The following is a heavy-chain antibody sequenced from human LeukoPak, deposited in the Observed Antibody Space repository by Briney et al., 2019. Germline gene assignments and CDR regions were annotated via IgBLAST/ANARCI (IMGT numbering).Heavy chain of an antibody. J-gene: IGHJ6*02. CDR2: ISGSGGST. D-gene: IGHD4-17*01. V-gene: IGHV3-23*01. CDR3: ARDFNPWGPTVTTKVYYYGMDV. Sequence: GGSLRLSCAASGFTFSSYAMSWVRQAPGKGLEWVSAISGSGGSTYYADSVKGRFTISRDNSKNTLYLQMNSLRAEDTAVYYCARDFNPWGPTVTTKVYYYGMDVWGQGTTVTVSS. CDR1: GFTFSSYA.